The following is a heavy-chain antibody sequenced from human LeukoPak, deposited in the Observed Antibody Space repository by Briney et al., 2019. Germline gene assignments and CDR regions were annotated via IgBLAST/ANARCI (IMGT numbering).Heavy chain of an antibody. CDR2: ISGSGDGT. D-gene: IGHD6-19*01. Sequence: GGSLRLSCVVSGFTFSTYAMSWVRQAPGKGLEWVSSISGSGDGTYYADSVEGRFTVSRDNSKNTLYLQMNSLRAEDTAVYYCARDYDSSGERGYFDYWGQGTLVTVSS. J-gene: IGHJ4*02. CDR3: ARDYDSSGERGYFDY. CDR1: GFTFSTYA. V-gene: IGHV3-23*01.